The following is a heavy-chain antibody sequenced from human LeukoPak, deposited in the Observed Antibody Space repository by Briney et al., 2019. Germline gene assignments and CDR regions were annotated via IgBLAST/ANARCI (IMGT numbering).Heavy chain of an antibody. V-gene: IGHV3-48*03. CDR2: ISSSGSTI. CDR1: GFTFSSYE. Sequence: PGGSLRLSCAASGFTFSSYEMNWVRQAPGKGLEWVSYISSSGSTIYYADPVKGRFTISRDNAKNSLYLQMNSLRAEDTAVYYCARREISSGWYVGAFDIWGQGTMVTVSS. J-gene: IGHJ3*02. D-gene: IGHD6-19*01. CDR3: ARREISSGWYVGAFDI.